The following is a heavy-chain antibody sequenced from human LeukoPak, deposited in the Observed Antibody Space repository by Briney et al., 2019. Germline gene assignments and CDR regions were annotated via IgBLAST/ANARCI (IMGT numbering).Heavy chain of an antibody. CDR3: ARDGQKWYSSGSNWFDP. Sequence: GGSLRLSCAASGFTFSSYWMHWVRQAPGKGLVWVSRINSDGSSTSYADSVKGRFTISRDNSKNTLYLQMNSLRAEDTAVYYCARDGQKWYSSGSNWFDPWGQGTLVTVSS. J-gene: IGHJ5*02. CDR2: INSDGSST. D-gene: IGHD6-19*01. V-gene: IGHV3-74*01. CDR1: GFTFSSYW.